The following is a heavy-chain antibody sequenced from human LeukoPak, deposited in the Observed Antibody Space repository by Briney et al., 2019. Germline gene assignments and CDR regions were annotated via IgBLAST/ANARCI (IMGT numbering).Heavy chain of an antibody. Sequence: GGSLRLSCAASGFTFSSCSMNWVRQAPGKGLEWVSYISSSSTSIYYADSVKGRFTISRDNAKNSLYLQMNSLRAEDTAVYYCARGARRFDYWGQGTLVTVSS. D-gene: IGHD6-6*01. J-gene: IGHJ4*02. CDR3: ARGARRFDY. CDR1: GFTFSSCS. CDR2: ISSSSTSI. V-gene: IGHV3-48*01.